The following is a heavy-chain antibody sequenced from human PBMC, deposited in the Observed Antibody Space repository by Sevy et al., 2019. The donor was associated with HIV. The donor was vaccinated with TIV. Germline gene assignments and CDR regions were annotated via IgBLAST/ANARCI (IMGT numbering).Heavy chain of an antibody. CDR3: ARRQVHAVAGTGNWFDP. Sequence: SQTLSLTCAISGDSVSSNSAAWNWIRQSPSRGLEWLGRTYYRSKWYNDYAVSVKSRITINPDTSKNQFSLKLSSVTAADTAVYYCARRQVHAVAGTGNWFDPWGQGTLVTVSS. V-gene: IGHV6-1*01. J-gene: IGHJ5*02. CDR1: GDSVSSNSAA. CDR2: TYYRSKWYN. D-gene: IGHD6-19*01.